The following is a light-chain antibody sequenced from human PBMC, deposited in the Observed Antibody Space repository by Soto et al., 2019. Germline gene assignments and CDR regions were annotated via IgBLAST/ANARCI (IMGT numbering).Light chain of an antibody. CDR3: CSYAGIYV. V-gene: IGLV2-23*01. CDR1: SSDVGSYNL. Sequence: QSALTQPASVSGSPGQSITISCTGTSSDVGSYNLVSWYQQHPGKAPKLMIYEGSKRPSGVSNHFSGSKSGNTASLTISRLQAEDEADYYCCSYAGIYVFGTGTKLTVL. CDR2: EGS. J-gene: IGLJ1*01.